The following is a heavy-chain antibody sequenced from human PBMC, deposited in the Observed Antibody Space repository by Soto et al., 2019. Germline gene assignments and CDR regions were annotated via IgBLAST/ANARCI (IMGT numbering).Heavy chain of an antibody. CDR1: GFTFTTYW. CDR3: ARDLIIADTPGDDFDY. D-gene: IGHD5-12*01. CDR2: ITPDGGST. J-gene: IGHJ4*02. V-gene: IGHV3-74*01. Sequence: EVQLVESGGGLVQPGGSLRLSCATSGFTFTTYWMHWVRQAPGKGLMWVSRITPDGGSTSYADSVKGRFTISRDNAKNTLYLQMNGLRAEDTAIYYCARDLIIADTPGDDFDYWGQGPLVAVSS.